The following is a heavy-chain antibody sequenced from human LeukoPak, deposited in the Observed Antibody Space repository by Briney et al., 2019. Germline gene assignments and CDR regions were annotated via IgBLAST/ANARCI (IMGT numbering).Heavy chain of an antibody. J-gene: IGHJ4*02. CDR3: AGLGYCTSTSCYPDY. V-gene: IGHV4-38-2*01. CDR1: DYSISSLYY. D-gene: IGHD2-2*01. CDR2: IHHSGST. Sequence: PSETLSLTCAVSDYSISSLYYWGWIRQPPGKGLEWITSIHHSGSTDYNPSLKSRVTISIDTSKNQFSLKLKYVTAADTAVYYCAGLGYCTSTSCYPDYWGQGTLVTVSS.